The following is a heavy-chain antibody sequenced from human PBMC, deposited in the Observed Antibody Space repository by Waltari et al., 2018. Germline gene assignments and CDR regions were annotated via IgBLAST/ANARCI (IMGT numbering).Heavy chain of an antibody. CDR3: ARVGPPYCGGDCYPESY. D-gene: IGHD2-21*01. Sequence: EVQLVESGGGLVKPGGSLRLSCEAPGFPFSIYTFKWVRHSPGKGLEWVSSITRSSKYIYYADSVKGRFTISRDNGRNSLYLEMNSLRAEDTAVYYCARVGPPYCGGDCYPESYWGQGTLVTVSS. CDR2: ITRSSKYI. J-gene: IGHJ4*02. V-gene: IGHV3-21*01. CDR1: GFPFSIYT.